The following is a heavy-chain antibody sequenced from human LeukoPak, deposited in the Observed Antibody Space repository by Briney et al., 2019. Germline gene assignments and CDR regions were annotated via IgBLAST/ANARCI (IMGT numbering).Heavy chain of an antibody. CDR3: ARESITMTSFDY. Sequence: GGSLRLSCAASGFTFSSYSMNWVRQAPGKGLEWVSSISSSSSYIYYADSVKGRFTISRDNAKNSLYLQMNSLRAEDTAVYYRARESITMTSFDYWGQGTLVTVSS. CDR1: GFTFSSYS. J-gene: IGHJ4*02. V-gene: IGHV3-21*01. D-gene: IGHD3-22*01. CDR2: ISSSSSYI.